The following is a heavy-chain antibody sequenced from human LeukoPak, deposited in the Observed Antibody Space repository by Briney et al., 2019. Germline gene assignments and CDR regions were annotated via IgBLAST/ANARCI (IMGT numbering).Heavy chain of an antibody. CDR3: VSLLDDY. V-gene: IGHV3-64D*09. J-gene: IGHJ4*02. CDR2: ISSNGGST. Sequence: GGYLRLSCSASGFTFSSCSMHWVRQAPGKGLDYVSGISSNGGSTDYADSMKGRFTISRGNSKNTLYLQMSSLRVEDTAVYYCVSLLDDYWGQGTLVTVSS. CDR1: GFTFSSCS.